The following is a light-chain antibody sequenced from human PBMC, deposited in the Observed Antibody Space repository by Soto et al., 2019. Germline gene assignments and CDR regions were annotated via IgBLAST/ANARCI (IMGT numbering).Light chain of an antibody. V-gene: IGKV3-20*01. J-gene: IGKJ3*01. Sequence: EIVLTQSPGTLSLSPGERATLSCRASQSVSSSSLAWYQQKPGQAPRLLIYGAYSRATGIPERFSGSGSGNDFTLPISRLEAQDFAVYYCLQYGSSPVTFGPGTKVDIK. CDR3: LQYGSSPVT. CDR2: GAY. CDR1: QSVSSSS.